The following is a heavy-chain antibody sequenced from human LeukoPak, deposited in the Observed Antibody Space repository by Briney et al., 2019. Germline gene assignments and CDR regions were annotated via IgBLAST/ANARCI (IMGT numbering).Heavy chain of an antibody. Sequence: PGGSLRLSCAASGFTFSSYWMSWVRQAPGKGLERVANIKQDGREKYYVDSVKGRFTISRDNAKNSLYLQMNSLRAEDTAVYYCARYSSSWYYFDYWGQGTLVTVSS. CDR3: ARYSSSWYYFDY. CDR1: GFTFSSYW. CDR2: IKQDGREK. V-gene: IGHV3-7*03. J-gene: IGHJ4*02. D-gene: IGHD6-13*01.